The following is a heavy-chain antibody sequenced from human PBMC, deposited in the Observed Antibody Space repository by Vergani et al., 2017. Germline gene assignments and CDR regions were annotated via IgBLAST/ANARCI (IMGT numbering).Heavy chain of an antibody. D-gene: IGHD6-6*01. Sequence: QVQLVQSGAEVKKPGASVKVSCKASGYTFTSYAMHWVRQAPGQRLEWMGWINAGNGITKYSQKFQGRVTITRDTSASTVYMELSSLRSEDTAVYYCARWLGSSSQSNFDYWGQGTLVTVSS. J-gene: IGHJ4*02. CDR2: INAGNGIT. CDR3: ARWLGSSSQSNFDY. CDR1: GYTFTSYA. V-gene: IGHV1-3*01.